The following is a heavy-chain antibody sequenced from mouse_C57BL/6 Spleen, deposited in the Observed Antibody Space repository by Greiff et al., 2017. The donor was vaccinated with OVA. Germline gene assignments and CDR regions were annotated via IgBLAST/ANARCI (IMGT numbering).Heavy chain of an antibody. V-gene: IGHV1-61*01. Sequence: QVQLQQPGAELVRPGSSVTLSCKASGYTFTSYWMDWVKQRPGQGLEWIGNIYPSDSETHYNQKFKDKATLTVDKSSSTAYMQLSSLTSEDSAVYYCARWGDDAMDYWGQGTTVTVSS. CDR2: IYPSDSET. CDR1: GYTFTSYW. CDR3: ARWGDDAMDY. J-gene: IGHJ4*01.